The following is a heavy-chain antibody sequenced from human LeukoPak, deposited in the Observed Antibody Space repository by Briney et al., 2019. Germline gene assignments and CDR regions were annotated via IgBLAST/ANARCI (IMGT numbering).Heavy chain of an antibody. CDR2: IYYSGST. J-gene: IGHJ3*02. V-gene: IGHV4-39*07. CDR1: GGSISSSSYY. D-gene: IGHD1-26*01. CDR3: ARDPGGSLDAFDI. Sequence: SETLSLTCTVSGGSISSSSYYWGWIRQPPGEGLEWIGSIYYSGSTYYNPSLKSRVTISVDTSKNQFSLKLSSVTAADTAVYYCARDPGGSLDAFDIWGQGTMVTVSS.